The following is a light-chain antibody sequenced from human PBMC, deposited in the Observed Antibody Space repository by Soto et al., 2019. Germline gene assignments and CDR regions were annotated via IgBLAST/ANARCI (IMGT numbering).Light chain of an antibody. CDR2: SNN. CDR3: AAWDAGLGGFYV. CDR1: RSSIGSNT. V-gene: IGLV1-44*01. Sequence: QSALTQPPSVSGTPGQRVTISCSGSRSSIGSNTVNWYQHLPGSAPKLLIYSNNHRPSGVPDRFSASKAGASASLAISGLQSEDEGDYYCAAWDAGLGGFYVFGSGTKVTVL. J-gene: IGLJ1*01.